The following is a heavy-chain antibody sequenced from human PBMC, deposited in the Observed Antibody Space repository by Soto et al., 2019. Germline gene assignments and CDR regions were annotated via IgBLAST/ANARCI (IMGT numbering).Heavy chain of an antibody. D-gene: IGHD3-22*01. Sequence: SETLSLTCTVSGGSVSSSSYYWSWIRQPPGKGLEWIGYTYSSGSTNYNPALKSRVTISVATSKNQFSLKLSSVTAADTAVYYCARSPPYYDSSGYPIDYWGQGTLVTVSS. CDR2: TYSSGST. CDR3: ARSPPYYDSSGYPIDY. J-gene: IGHJ4*02. V-gene: IGHV4-61*01. CDR1: GGSVSSSSYY.